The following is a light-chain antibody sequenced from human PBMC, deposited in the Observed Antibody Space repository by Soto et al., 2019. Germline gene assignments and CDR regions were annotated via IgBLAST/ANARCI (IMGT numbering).Light chain of an antibody. V-gene: IGKV3-20*01. CDR1: QSVSSSY. CDR3: QQYYNTPLT. Sequence: EIVLTQSPGTLSLSPGERATLSCRASQSVSSSYLVWHQQKPGQAPRLLIYAASRRATGIPDRFSGSGSGTDFTLTISSLEAEDVAVYYCQQYYNTPLTFGGGTKVDIK. CDR2: AAS. J-gene: IGKJ4*01.